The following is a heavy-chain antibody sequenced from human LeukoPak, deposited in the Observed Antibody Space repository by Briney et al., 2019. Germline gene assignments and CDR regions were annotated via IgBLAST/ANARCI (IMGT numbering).Heavy chain of an antibody. CDR3: ARGGCSSTSCHPYYFDP. Sequence: NTGESLKISCKGSGYSFTSYWIGWVSQMPGKGLEWMGIIYSGDSDTRYSPSFQGQVTISADKSISTAYLQWSSLKASDTAMYYCARGGCSSTSCHPYYFDPWGQGTLVTVSS. V-gene: IGHV5-51*01. D-gene: IGHD2-2*01. CDR2: IYSGDSDT. CDR1: GYSFTSYW. J-gene: IGHJ5*02.